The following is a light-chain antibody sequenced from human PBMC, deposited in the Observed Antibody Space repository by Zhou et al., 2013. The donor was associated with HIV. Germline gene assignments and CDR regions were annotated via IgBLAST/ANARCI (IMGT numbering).Light chain of an antibody. V-gene: IGKV1-33*01. J-gene: IGKJ3*01. CDR2: DAS. CDR1: QDISNY. Sequence: DIQMTQSPSSLSASVGDRVTITCQASQDISNYLNWYQQKPGKTPKLLIYDASHLATGVPSRFSGSGSGTDFSFTISSLQPEDIATYYCQQYDHLPPFTFGPRDRNAYQT. CDR3: QQYDHLPPFT.